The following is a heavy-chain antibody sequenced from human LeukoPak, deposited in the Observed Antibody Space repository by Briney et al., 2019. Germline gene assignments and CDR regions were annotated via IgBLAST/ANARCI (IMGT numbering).Heavy chain of an antibody. Sequence: SETLSLTCTVSGGSIINHYWSWIRQPPGKGLEWIGYINHSGSTKDNPSLRSRVTISVDASKNQFSLKLSSVTAADTAVYYCARGTYGDYVEYYFYYGMDVWGQGTTVTVS. CDR3: ARGTYGDYVEYYFYYGMDV. V-gene: IGHV4-59*11. CDR1: GGSIINHY. CDR2: INHSGST. J-gene: IGHJ6*02. D-gene: IGHD4-17*01.